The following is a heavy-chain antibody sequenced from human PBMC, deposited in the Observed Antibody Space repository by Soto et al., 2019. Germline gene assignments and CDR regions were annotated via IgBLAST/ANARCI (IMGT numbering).Heavy chain of an antibody. Sequence: GASVKVSCKASGYSFATSGISWVRQAPGQGLEWMGWISAYNGNTNYDQKLQDRVTMTTDTSTSTAYLELRSLRSDDTAVYYCARSEDSSIWDAFDLWGQGTMVTVSS. CDR2: ISAYNGNT. J-gene: IGHJ3*01. CDR1: GYSFATSG. V-gene: IGHV1-18*04. CDR3: ARSEDSSIWDAFDL. D-gene: IGHD6-13*01.